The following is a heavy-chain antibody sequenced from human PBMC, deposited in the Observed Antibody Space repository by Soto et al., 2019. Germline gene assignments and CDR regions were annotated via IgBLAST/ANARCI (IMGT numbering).Heavy chain of an antibody. V-gene: IGHV1-18*01. CDR1: GYAFTTYG. CDR3: ARGGYGDY. D-gene: IGHD1-1*01. CDR2: ISAHNGNT. Sequence: QVHLVQSGAEVKKPGASVKVSCKGSGYAFTTYGITWVRQAPGQGLEWMGWISAHNGNTNYAQKLQGRVTVTRDTSRSPAYMELRSLRSDDTAVYYCARGGYGDYWGQGALVTVSS. J-gene: IGHJ4*02.